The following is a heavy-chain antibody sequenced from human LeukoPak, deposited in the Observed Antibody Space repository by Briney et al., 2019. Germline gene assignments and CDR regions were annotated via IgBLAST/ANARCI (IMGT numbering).Heavy chain of an antibody. V-gene: IGHV4-30-4*01. Sequence: SETLSLTCTVSGGSICSGDYYWSWIRQPPGKGLEWIGYIYYSGSTYYNPSLKSRVTISVDTSKNQFSLKLSSVTAADTAVYYCARASYDSSGSYFDYWGQGTLVTVSS. D-gene: IGHD3-22*01. CDR2: IYYSGST. J-gene: IGHJ4*02. CDR1: GGSICSGDYY. CDR3: ARASYDSSGSYFDY.